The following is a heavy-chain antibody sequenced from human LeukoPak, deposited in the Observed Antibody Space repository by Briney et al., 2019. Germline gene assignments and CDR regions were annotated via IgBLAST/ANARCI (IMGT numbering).Heavy chain of an antibody. D-gene: IGHD6-19*01. Sequence: SETLSLTCTVSAGSISSSSYYWGWLRQPPGTGLEWIGSTYYSGSTYYNPSLKSRVTISVDTSKNQSSLKLSSVTAADTAVYYCARPFTYSSGWYSDYWGQGTLVTVSS. V-gene: IGHV4-39*01. CDR3: ARPFTYSSGWYSDY. CDR1: AGSISSSSYY. CDR2: TYYSGST. J-gene: IGHJ4*02.